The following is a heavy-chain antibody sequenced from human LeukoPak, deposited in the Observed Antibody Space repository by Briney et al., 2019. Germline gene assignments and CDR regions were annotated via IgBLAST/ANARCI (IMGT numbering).Heavy chain of an antibody. CDR1: GGSISSYY. CDR2: IYYSGST. Sequence: SETLSLTCTVSGGSISSYYWSWIRQPPGNGLEWIGYIYYSGSTNYNPSLESRVTISVDTSKNQFSLKLSSVTAADTAVYYCARGSLKYSSSWFYNWFDPWGQGTLVTVSS. V-gene: IGHV4-59*01. CDR3: ARGSLKYSSSWFYNWFDP. D-gene: IGHD6-13*01. J-gene: IGHJ5*02.